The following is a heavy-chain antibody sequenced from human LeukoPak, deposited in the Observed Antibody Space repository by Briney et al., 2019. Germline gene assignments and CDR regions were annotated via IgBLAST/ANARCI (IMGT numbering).Heavy chain of an antibody. Sequence: GGSLRLSCAATGFTFSNYAIHWGRQAPGKGLEWVAFISDDGSRQHYADSVKGRFTISRDNSKNTLNLQMNSLRAEDTAVYYCARDGLAASHDYWGQGTLVTVSS. D-gene: IGHD3/OR15-3a*01. CDR2: ISDDGSRQ. V-gene: IGHV3-30-3*01. J-gene: IGHJ4*02. CDR3: ARDGLAASHDY. CDR1: GFTFSNYA.